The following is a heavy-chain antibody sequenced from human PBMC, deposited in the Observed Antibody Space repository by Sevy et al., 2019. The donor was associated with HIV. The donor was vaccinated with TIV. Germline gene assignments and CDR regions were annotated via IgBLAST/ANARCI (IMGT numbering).Heavy chain of an antibody. CDR3: ARDLHWAFDQ. CDR1: ELGFSSHS. D-gene: IGHD7-27*01. Sequence: WGSLRLSCTYSELGFSSHSFNWVRQAPGKGLEWISYISGIGTPISYLDSLRGRFTISRDNAKNSLFLQMNNLRDDDTAVYYCARDLHWAFDQWGQGTLVTVSS. J-gene: IGHJ4*02. V-gene: IGHV3-48*02. CDR2: ISGIGTPI.